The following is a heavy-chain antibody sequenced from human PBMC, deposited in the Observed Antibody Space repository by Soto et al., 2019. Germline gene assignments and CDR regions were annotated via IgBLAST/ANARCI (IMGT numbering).Heavy chain of an antibody. V-gene: IGHV3-48*02. CDR3: ARNILGDYGDNAYYYGMDV. D-gene: IGHD4-17*01. CDR1: GFTFSSYS. Sequence: EVQLVESGGGLVQPGGSLRLSCAASGFTFSSYSMNWVRQAPGKGLEWVSYISSSSSTIYCADSAKGRFTISRDNAKNSLYLQMNSLRDEDTAVYYCARNILGDYGDNAYYYGMDVWGQGTTVTVSS. CDR2: ISSSSSTI. J-gene: IGHJ6*02.